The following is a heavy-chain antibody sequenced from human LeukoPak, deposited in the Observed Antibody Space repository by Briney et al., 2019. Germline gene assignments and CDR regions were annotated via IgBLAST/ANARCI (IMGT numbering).Heavy chain of an antibody. V-gene: IGHV3-7*04. D-gene: IGHD5-24*01. CDR2: IRQDGSDK. CDR1: GFTFSSYW. Sequence: PGGSLRLSCAASGFTFSSYWMSWVRQAPGKGLEWVANIRQDGSDKYYVDSVKGRFTISRDNAKNSLYLQMNSLRAEDTAIYYCTRVGYIDEGIDYWGQGTLVTVSP. J-gene: IGHJ4*02. CDR3: TRVGYIDEGIDY.